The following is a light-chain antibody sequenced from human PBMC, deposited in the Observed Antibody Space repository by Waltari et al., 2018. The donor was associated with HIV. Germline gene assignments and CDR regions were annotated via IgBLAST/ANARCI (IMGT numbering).Light chain of an antibody. CDR3: SSYTSTNTRVV. J-gene: IGLJ2*01. CDR1: SSDIGGYNY. CDR2: DVS. V-gene: IGLV2-14*01. Sequence: QSALTQPASVSGSPGQSITISCTGTSSDIGGYNYVSWYQQYPGKAPKPMIYDVSKRPSGVSTRFSGSKSGNTASLNISGLQVEDEADYYCSSYTSTNTRVVLGGGTKLTVL.